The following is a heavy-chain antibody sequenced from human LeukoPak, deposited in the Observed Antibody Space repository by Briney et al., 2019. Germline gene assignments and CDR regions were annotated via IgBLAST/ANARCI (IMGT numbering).Heavy chain of an antibody. CDR3: ARNYYDILTGVRN. J-gene: IGHJ4*02. V-gene: IGHV3-66*01. Sequence: HPGGSLRLSCAASGFTVSSNYMSWVRQAPGKGLEWVSVIYSGGSTYYADSVKGRFTISRDNSKNTLYLQMNSLRAEDTAVYYCARNYYDILTGVRNWGQGTLVTVSS. CDR1: GFTVSSNY. CDR2: IYSGGST. D-gene: IGHD3-9*01.